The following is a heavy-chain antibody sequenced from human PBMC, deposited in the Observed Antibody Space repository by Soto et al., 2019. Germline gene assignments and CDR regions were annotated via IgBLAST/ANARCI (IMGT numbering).Heavy chain of an antibody. CDR1: GFTFSSYS. Sequence: PGGSLRLSCAASGFTFSSYSMNWVRQAPGKGLEWVSYISSSSSTIYYADSVKGRFTISRDNAKNSLYLQMNSLRAEDTAVYYCARDYSGYDLFFPGYWGQGTLVTVSS. CDR3: ARDYSGYDLFFPGY. V-gene: IGHV3-48*01. J-gene: IGHJ4*02. CDR2: ISSSSSTI. D-gene: IGHD5-12*01.